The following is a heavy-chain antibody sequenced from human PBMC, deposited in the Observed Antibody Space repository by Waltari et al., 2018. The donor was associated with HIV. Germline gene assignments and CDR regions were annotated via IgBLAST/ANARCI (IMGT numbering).Heavy chain of an antibody. Sequence: QVQLQESGPGLVKPSETLSLTCTVSGGSISSYYWSWIRQPPGKGLEWIGYIYYSGSTNYNPSLKSRVTISVDTSKNQFSLKLSSVTAADTAVYYCARARYSGYDPVNYYGMDVWGQGTTVTVSS. CDR1: GGSISSYY. J-gene: IGHJ6*02. D-gene: IGHD5-12*01. CDR2: IYYSGST. CDR3: ARARYSGYDPVNYYGMDV. V-gene: IGHV4-59*01.